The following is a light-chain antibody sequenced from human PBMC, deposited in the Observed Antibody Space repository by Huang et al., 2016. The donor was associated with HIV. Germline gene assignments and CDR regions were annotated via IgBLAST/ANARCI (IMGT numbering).Light chain of an antibody. CDR2: AAS. Sequence: DIQMTQSPSSLSASVGDRVTITCRDSQSISSYLNWYQQKPGKAPKLLIYAASSLQSGVPSRFSGSGSGTDFTLTISSLQPEDFATYYCQQSYSTPRIFTFGPGTKVDIK. J-gene: IGKJ3*01. CDR3: QQSYSTPRIFT. CDR1: QSISSY. V-gene: IGKV1-39*01.